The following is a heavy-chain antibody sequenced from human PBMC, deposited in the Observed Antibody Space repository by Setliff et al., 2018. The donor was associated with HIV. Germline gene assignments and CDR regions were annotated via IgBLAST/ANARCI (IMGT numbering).Heavy chain of an antibody. J-gene: IGHJ6*02. Sequence: ASVKVSCKPSGYTFTAYGLSWVRQAPGQGLEWMGWISTYSDETSYAQKLQGRVTMTTDTSTSTAYMELRRLRFDDTAVYYCARDVEHMMDVWGQGTTVTV. CDR3: ARDVEHMMDV. V-gene: IGHV1-18*01. CDR2: ISTYSDET. CDR1: GYTFTAYG.